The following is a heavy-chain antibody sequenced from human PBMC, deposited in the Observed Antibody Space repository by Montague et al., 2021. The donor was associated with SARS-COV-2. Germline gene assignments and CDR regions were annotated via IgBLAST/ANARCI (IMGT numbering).Heavy chain of an antibody. CDR2: IYWDGDQ. J-gene: IGHJ3*01. CDR1: GFSFSTSGMC. Sequence: PALVKPTQTLTLTCTFSGFSFSTSGMCVTWIRQPPGKALEWLALIYWDGDQRYSPSLKTRLTITKDTSKNRVVLTMTNLDPVDTATYYCARRYDFYRAEAFDVWGQGTMLTVSS. CDR3: ARRYDFYRAEAFDV. V-gene: IGHV2-5*08. D-gene: IGHD3-3*01.